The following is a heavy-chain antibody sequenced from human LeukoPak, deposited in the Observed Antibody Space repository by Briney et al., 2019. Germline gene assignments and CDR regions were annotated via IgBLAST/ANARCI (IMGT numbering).Heavy chain of an antibody. V-gene: IGHV3-7*01. D-gene: IGHD3-10*01. CDR3: ARDLYYYGSGSLFDY. CDR2: IKQDGSEK. CDR1: GFTFSSYW. J-gene: IGHJ4*02. Sequence: GGSLRLSCAASGFTFSSYWMSWVRQAPGKGLEWVANIKQDGSEKYYVDSVKGRFTISRDNAKSSLYLQMNSLRAEDTAVYYCARDLYYYGSGSLFDYWGQGTLVTVSS.